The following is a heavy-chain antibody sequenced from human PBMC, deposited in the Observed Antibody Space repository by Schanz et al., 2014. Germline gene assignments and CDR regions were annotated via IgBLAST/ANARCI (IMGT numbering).Heavy chain of an antibody. CDR2: INPNSDGT. CDR1: GYSFTDFY. V-gene: IGHV1-2*02. CDR3: ARGDVNWFDP. J-gene: IGHJ5*02. Sequence: QVQLVQSGAEMKKPGASVKVSCKASGYSFTDFYIHWLRQAPGQGPEWLGWINPNSDGTKYAQKFQGRVTMTRDTSVNTAYLDLSSLTSDDTAVYYCARGDVNWFDPWGQGTLVTVSS.